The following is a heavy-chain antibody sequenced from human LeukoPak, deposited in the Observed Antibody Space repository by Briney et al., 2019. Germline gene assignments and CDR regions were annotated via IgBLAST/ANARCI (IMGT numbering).Heavy chain of an antibody. Sequence: ASVKVSCKASGGTFSSYAISWVRQAPEQGLEWMGGIIPIFGTANYAQKFQGRVTITADESTSTAYMELSSLRSEDTAVYYCARASEYSSSQGPIDYYYYGMDVWGQGTTVTVSS. V-gene: IGHV1-69*13. D-gene: IGHD6-6*01. CDR2: IIPIFGTA. CDR3: ARASEYSSSQGPIDYYYYGMDV. CDR1: GGTFSSYA. J-gene: IGHJ6*02.